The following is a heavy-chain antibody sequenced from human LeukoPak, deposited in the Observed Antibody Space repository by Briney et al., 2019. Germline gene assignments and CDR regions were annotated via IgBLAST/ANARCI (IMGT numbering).Heavy chain of an antibody. CDR2: IYYSGST. Sequence: SETLSLTCTVSGGSISSGDYYWSWIRQPPGKGLEWIGYIYYSGSTYYNPSLKSRVTISVDTSKNQFSLKLSSVTAADTAVYYCARGWTMVRGVPSLDYWGQGTLVTVSS. CDR3: ARGWTMVRGVPSLDY. CDR1: GGSISSGDYY. D-gene: IGHD3-10*01. V-gene: IGHV4-30-4*08. J-gene: IGHJ4*02.